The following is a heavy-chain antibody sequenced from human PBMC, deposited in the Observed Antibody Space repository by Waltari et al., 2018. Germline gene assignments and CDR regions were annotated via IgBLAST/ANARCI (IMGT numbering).Heavy chain of an antibody. V-gene: IGHV4-34*01. Sequence: QVQLQQWGAGLLKPSETLSLTCAVYGGSFSGYYWSWIRQPPGKGLEWIGEINHSGSTNYNPSLKSRVPISVDTSKNQFSLKLSSVTAADTAVYYCARATLSGRDSSSWYGWFDPWGQGTLVTVSS. D-gene: IGHD6-13*01. CDR1: GGSFSGYY. CDR2: INHSGST. CDR3: ARATLSGRDSSSWYGWFDP. J-gene: IGHJ5*02.